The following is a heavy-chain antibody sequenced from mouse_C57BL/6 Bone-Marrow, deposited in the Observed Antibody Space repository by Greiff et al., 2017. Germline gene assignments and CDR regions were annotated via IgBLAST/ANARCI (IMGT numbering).Heavy chain of an antibody. CDR2: IRNKANGYTT. D-gene: IGHD4-1*01. CDR3: ATNWDDWFAY. Sequence: DVMLVESGGGLVQPGGSLSLSCAASGFTFTDYYMSWVRQPPGKALEWLGFIRNKANGYTTEYSASVKGRFTISRDNSQSILYLQMNALRAEDSATYYCATNWDDWFAYWGQGTLVTVSA. CDR1: GFTFTDYY. V-gene: IGHV7-3*01. J-gene: IGHJ3*01.